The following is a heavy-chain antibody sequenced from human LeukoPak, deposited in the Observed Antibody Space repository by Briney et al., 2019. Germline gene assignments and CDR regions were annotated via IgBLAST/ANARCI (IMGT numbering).Heavy chain of an antibody. J-gene: IGHJ2*01. CDR3: ARAKLIGSHWYFDL. CDR1: GGSFSGYY. D-gene: IGHD3-10*01. V-gene: IGHV4-34*01. Sequence: SETLSLTCAVYGGSFSGYYWSWIRQPPGKGLEWIGEINHSGSTNYNPSLKSRVTISVDTSKNQFSLKLSSVTAADTAVYYCARAKLIGSHWYFDLWGRGTLVTVSS. CDR2: INHSGST.